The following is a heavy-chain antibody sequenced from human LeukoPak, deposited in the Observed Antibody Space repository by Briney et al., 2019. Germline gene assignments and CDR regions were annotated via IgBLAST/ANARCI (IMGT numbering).Heavy chain of an antibody. J-gene: IGHJ4*02. V-gene: IGHV1-2*04. D-gene: IGHD3-22*01. Sequence: GASVKVSCKASGYTFTGYYMHWVRQAPGQGLEWMGWINPNSGGTNYAQKVQGWVTMTRDTSISTAYMELSRLRSDDTAVYYCARDWGHYYDSSGYQLDYWGQGTLVTVSS. CDR3: ARDWGHYYDSSGYQLDY. CDR2: INPNSGGT. CDR1: GYTFTGYY.